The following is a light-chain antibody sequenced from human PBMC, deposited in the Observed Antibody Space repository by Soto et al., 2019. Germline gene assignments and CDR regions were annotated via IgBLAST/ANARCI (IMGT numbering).Light chain of an antibody. CDR2: DAS. Sequence: DIVLTQSPGTLSLSPGERATLSCRASQNVGKNYLAWYQQKPGRAPRLLIYDASSSVPGLPDRFSGSGSGRDFTLTIARVEPEDFAVYYCQQVATSPRTFGQGTKVEIK. V-gene: IGKV3-20*01. J-gene: IGKJ1*01. CDR1: QNVGKNY. CDR3: QQVATSPRT.